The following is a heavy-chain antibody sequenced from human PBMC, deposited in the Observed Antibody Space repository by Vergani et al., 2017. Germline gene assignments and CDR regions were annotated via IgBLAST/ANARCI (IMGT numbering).Heavy chain of an antibody. CDR3: ARQAFSHYQYYYMDV. CDR2: IYYSGST. CDR1: GGSISSSSYY. V-gene: IGHV4-39*01. J-gene: IGHJ6*03. Sequence: QVRLQESGPGLVKPSETLSLTCTVSGGSISSSSYYWGWIRQPPGKGLEWIGNIYYSGSTNFNPSLKSRVTISVDTSKNQFSLKLSSVTAADTAVYKCARQAFSHYQYYYMDVWGKGTTVTVSS. D-gene: IGHD3-16*01.